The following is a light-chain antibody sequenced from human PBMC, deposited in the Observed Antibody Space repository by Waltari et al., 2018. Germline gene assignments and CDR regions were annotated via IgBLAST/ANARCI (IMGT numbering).Light chain of an antibody. CDR2: ENE. J-gene: IGLJ2*01. CDR3: GTCDGSLSAWL. CDR1: SSNIGNNL. Sequence: QSVLTQPPSVSAAPGQRVTISCSGSSSNIGNNLVSWYQQFPGTVPKLLIDENEQQPSGIPDRFSGSKSGTSATLTITGLQTGDEAEYYCGTCDGSLSAWLFGGGTKLTVL. V-gene: IGLV1-51*02.